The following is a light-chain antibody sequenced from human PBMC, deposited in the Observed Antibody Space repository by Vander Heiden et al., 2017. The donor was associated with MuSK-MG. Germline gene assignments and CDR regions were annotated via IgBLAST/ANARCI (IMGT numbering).Light chain of an antibody. CDR1: QRISYS. CDR2: GAS. CDR3: QQYFSTPPWT. Sequence: DIQMTQSPSSLSASVGDRVTITCRASQRISYSLAWYQQKPGKAPKLLLYGASTLESGVPSRFSGSGSGTDYTLTISSLQPEDFAIYYCQQYFSTPPWTFGHGTKVEIK. V-gene: IGKV1-NL1*01. J-gene: IGKJ1*01.